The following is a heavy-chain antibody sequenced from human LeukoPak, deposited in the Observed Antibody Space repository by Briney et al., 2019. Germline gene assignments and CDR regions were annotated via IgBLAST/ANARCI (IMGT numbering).Heavy chain of an antibody. V-gene: IGHV3-7*01. Sequence: GGSLRLSCAASGFTFSSYWMTWVRQAPGKGLEWVANIKRDGSEKYSVDSVKGRFTISRDNAKNSLYLQMNSLRAEDTAVYYCARDMRDSSGYYPNWGQGTLVTVPS. CDR3: ARDMRDSSGYYPN. CDR1: GFTFSSYW. CDR2: IKRDGSEK. J-gene: IGHJ4*02. D-gene: IGHD3-22*01.